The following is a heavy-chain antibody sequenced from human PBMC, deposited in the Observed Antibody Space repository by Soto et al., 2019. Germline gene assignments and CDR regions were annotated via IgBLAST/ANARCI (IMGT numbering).Heavy chain of an antibody. D-gene: IGHD2-15*01. Sequence: ASVKVSCKSSGYPFTHYGITWVRQAPGQGPEWMGWTSPFNGNTNYGQTLQGRVTLTTDTSTSTVYMELRSLRSDDTAVYYCARDLGGWPDYWGQGTLVTVSS. V-gene: IGHV1-18*01. J-gene: IGHJ4*02. CDR1: GYPFTHYG. CDR3: ARDLGGWPDY. CDR2: TSPFNGNT.